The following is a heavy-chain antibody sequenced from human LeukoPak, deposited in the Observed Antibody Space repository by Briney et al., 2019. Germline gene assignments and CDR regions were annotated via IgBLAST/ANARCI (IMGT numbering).Heavy chain of an antibody. Sequence: PGGSLRLSCAASGFTFSSYGMHWVRQAPGKGLEWVSSISSSSTYIYYADSVKGRFTISRDNAKNSLYLQMNSLRAEDTAVYYCARDYYDSSGYYYVPFDYWGQGTLVTVSS. V-gene: IGHV3-21*01. D-gene: IGHD3-22*01. J-gene: IGHJ4*02. CDR3: ARDYYDSSGYYYVPFDY. CDR2: ISSSSTYI. CDR1: GFTFSSYG.